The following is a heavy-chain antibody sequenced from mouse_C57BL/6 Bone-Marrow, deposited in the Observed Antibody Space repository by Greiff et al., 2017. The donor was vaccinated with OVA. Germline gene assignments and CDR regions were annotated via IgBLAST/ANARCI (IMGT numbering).Heavy chain of an antibody. J-gene: IGHJ2*01. Sequence: QVQLQQSGAELARPGASVKLSCKASGYTFTSYGISWVKQRTGQGLEWIGEIYPRSGNTYYNEKFKGKATLTADKSSSPAYMELSSLTSEDSAVYFCARQRGHDYDVGDYWGQGTTLTVSS. CDR3: ARQRGHDYDVGDY. V-gene: IGHV1-81*01. CDR1: GYTFTSYG. CDR2: IYPRSGNT. D-gene: IGHD2-4*01.